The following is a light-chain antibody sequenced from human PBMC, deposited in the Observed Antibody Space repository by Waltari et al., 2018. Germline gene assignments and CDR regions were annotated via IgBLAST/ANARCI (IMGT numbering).Light chain of an antibody. CDR2: GAS. J-gene: IGKJ1*01. Sequence: QQTPGQDPRLILYGASARPAGIPSKFGGSLSGTDFSLTISRLEPEDFAVDYCQNHERLPAVFGRGTKVESK. CDR3: QNHERLPAV. V-gene: IGKV3-20*01.